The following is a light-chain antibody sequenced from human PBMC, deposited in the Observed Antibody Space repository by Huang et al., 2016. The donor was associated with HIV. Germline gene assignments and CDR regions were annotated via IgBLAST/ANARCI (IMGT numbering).Light chain of an antibody. CDR1: QDLLFNATNKGL. Sequence: DLVMTQSPDSLTVSLGERATINCNSSQDLLFNATNKGLLAWYQQGPRPPPKLLIYWASTRASDVPDRFSGSGSGTDFTLTINSLQAEDMAVYFCQQYYTNYYTFGQGTKLEIQ. CDR2: WAS. CDR3: QQYYTNYYT. V-gene: IGKV4-1*01. J-gene: IGKJ2*01.